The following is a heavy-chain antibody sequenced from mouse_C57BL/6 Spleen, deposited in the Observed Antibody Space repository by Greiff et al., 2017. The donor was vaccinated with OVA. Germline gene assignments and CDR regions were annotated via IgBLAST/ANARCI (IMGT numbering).Heavy chain of an antibody. Sequence: EVHLVESGPGLVKPSQSLSLTCSVTGYSITSGYYWNWIRQFPGNKLEWMGYISYDGSNNYNPSLKNRISITRDTSKNQFFLKLNSVTTEDTATYYCARAPDYYGSSSWFAYWGQGTLVTVSA. CDR1: GYSITSGYY. CDR3: ARAPDYYGSSSWFAY. CDR2: ISYDGSN. D-gene: IGHD1-1*01. V-gene: IGHV3-6*01. J-gene: IGHJ3*01.